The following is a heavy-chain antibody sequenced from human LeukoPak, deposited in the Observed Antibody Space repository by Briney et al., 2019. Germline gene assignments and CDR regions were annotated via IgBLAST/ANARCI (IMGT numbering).Heavy chain of an antibody. J-gene: IGHJ3*02. Sequence: MSSETLSLTCTVSGGSISSYYWSWIRQPPGKGLEWIGYIDYSGSTNYNPSLKSRVTISVDTSKNQFSLKLSSVTAADTAVYYCARIRNYYDSSGYYFDAFDIWGQGTMVTVSS. V-gene: IGHV4-59*08. D-gene: IGHD3-22*01. CDR3: ARIRNYYDSSGYYFDAFDI. CDR1: GGSISSYY. CDR2: IDYSGST.